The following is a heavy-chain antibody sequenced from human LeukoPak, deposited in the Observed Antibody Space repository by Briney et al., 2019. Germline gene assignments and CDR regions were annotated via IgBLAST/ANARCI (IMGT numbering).Heavy chain of an antibody. CDR2: INNDGSTT. J-gene: IGHJ4*02. D-gene: IGHD2-2*03. Sequence: GGSLRLSCAASGFTFSSYWMHWVRQAPGKGLVWVSRINNDGSTTSYADPVKGRFTISRDNAKNTLVLQMNSLRVEDTAVYYCAREELDPDYWGQGTPVTVSS. CDR1: GFTFSSYW. CDR3: AREELDPDY. V-gene: IGHV3-74*01.